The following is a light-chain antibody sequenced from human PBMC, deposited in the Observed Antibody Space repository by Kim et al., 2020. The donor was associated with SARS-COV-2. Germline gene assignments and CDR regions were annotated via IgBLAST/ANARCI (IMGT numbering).Light chain of an antibody. Sequence: VSGSPGQTASITCSGDKLGDKYASWYQQKPGQSPVLVIYQDTKRPSGIPERFSGSNSGNTATLTISGTQAMDEADYYCQAWDSSWVFGGGTQLTVL. V-gene: IGLV3-1*01. CDR2: QDT. CDR1: KLGDKY. CDR3: QAWDSSWV. J-gene: IGLJ3*02.